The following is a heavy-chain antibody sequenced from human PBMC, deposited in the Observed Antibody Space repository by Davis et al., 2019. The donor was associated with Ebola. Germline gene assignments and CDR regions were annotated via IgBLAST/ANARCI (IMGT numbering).Heavy chain of an antibody. V-gene: IGHV3-30-3*01. J-gene: IGHJ3*02. CDR3: AREGRLWYDSSGYYYADAFDI. D-gene: IGHD3-22*01. CDR1: GFTFSSYA. CDR2: ISYDGSNK. Sequence: GSLRLSCAASGFTFSSYAMHWVRQAPGKGLEWVAVISYDGSNKYYADSVKGRFTISRDNSKNTLYLQMNSLRAEDTAVYYCAREGRLWYDSSGYYYADAFDIWGQGTMVTVSS.